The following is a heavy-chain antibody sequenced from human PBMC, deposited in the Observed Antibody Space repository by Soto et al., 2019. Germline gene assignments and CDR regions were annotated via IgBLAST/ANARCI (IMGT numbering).Heavy chain of an antibody. CDR3: VRGASVNFDY. CDR1: GFTFDDYG. CDR2: VTWNGGST. Sequence: EVQLVESGGGVLRPGGSLRLSCAASGFTFDDYGMSWARQAPGKGLEWVSGVTWNGGSTGYADSVKGRFTISRDNAKNSLYMQMNSLRAEETAFYYCVRGASVNFDYWGQGTLVTVSS. J-gene: IGHJ4*02. V-gene: IGHV3-20*04.